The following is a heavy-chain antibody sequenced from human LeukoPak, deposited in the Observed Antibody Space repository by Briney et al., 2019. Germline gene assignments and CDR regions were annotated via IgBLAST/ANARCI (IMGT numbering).Heavy chain of an antibody. J-gene: IGHJ4*02. CDR3: AGHVGDGWWYIDY. CDR1: GGSISSSSYY. Sequence: PSETLSLTCTVSGGSISSSSYYWGWIRQPPGKGLEWIGNIYYSGSTYYNPSLKSRVTISVDTSKNQFSLKLSSVTAADTAVYYCAGHVGDGWWYIDYWGQGTLVTVSS. D-gene: IGHD6-19*01. CDR2: IYYSGST. V-gene: IGHV4-39*01.